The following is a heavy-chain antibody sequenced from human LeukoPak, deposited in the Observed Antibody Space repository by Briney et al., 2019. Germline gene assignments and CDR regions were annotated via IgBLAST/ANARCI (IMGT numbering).Heavy chain of an antibody. J-gene: IGHJ4*02. V-gene: IGHV4-4*02. CDR1: GGSISSSNW. CDR2: IYHSGST. D-gene: IGHD3-16*02. Sequence: SETLSLTCAVSGGSISSSNWWSWVRQPPGKGLEWIGEIYHSGSTNYNPSLKSRVTISVDKSKNQFSLKLSSVTAADTAVYYCARTGVNRYDYVWGSYRYTFDYWGQGTLVTVSS. CDR3: ARTGVNRYDYVWGSYRYTFDY.